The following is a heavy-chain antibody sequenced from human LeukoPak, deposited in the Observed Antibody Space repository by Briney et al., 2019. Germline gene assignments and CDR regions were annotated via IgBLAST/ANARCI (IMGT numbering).Heavy chain of an antibody. CDR3: AKDLSGFQRSGDY. J-gene: IGHJ4*02. V-gene: IGHV3-30*02. Sequence: GGSLRLSCAASGFTFSSYGMYWVRQAPGKGLEWVAFIRYDGSDKYYADSVKGRFTISRDNSKNTLFLEMNSLRAEDTALYYCAKDLSGFQRSGDYWGQGTLVTVSS. CDR1: GFTFSSYG. D-gene: IGHD5/OR15-5a*01. CDR2: IRYDGSDK.